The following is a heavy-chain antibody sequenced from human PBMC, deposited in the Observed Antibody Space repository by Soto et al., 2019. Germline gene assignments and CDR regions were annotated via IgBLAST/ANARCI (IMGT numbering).Heavy chain of an antibody. J-gene: IGHJ4*02. D-gene: IGHD3-22*01. Sequence: ASETLSLTCTVSGGSISSGGYYWSWIRQHPGKGLEWIGYIYYSGSTYYNTSLKSRVTISVDTSKNKFSMKLSSVTAADTAVYYCATNYYDSSGYYSSEKYFDYWGQGTLVTVSS. V-gene: IGHV4-31*03. CDR1: GGSISSGGYY. CDR3: ATNYYDSSGYYSSEKYFDY. CDR2: IYYSGST.